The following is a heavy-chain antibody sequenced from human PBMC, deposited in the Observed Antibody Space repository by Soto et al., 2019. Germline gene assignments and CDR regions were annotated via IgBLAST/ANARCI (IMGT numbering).Heavy chain of an antibody. CDR3: AREGPLYSSPPGRFDP. CDR2: IIPIFGTA. CDR1: GGTFSSYA. Sequence: QVQLVQSGAEVKKPGSSVKVSCKASGGTFSSYAISWVRQAPGQGLEWMGGIIPIFGTANYAQKFQGRVTITADESTSTTYMELSSLRSEDTAVYYCAREGPLYSSPPGRFDPWGQGTLVTVSS. J-gene: IGHJ5*02. D-gene: IGHD6-13*01. V-gene: IGHV1-69*01.